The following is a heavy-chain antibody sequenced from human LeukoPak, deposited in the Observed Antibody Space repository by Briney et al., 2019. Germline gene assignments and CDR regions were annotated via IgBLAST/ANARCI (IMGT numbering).Heavy chain of an antibody. D-gene: IGHD5-12*01. CDR3: ARGYSSYYPDAFDI. CDR1: GFTFSSYE. V-gene: IGHV3-48*03. J-gene: IGHJ3*02. Sequence: PGGSLRLSCAASGFTFSSYEMNWVRQAPGKGLEWVSYISSSGSTIYYADSVKGRFTISRDNAKNSLYLQMNSLRAEDTAVYYCARGYSSYYPDAFDIWGQGTMVTVPS. CDR2: ISSSGSTI.